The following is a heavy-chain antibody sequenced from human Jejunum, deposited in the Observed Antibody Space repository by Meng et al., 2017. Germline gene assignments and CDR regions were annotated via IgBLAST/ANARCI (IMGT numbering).Heavy chain of an antibody. CDR1: GGFASSGSYD. V-gene: IGHV4-61*01. CDR3: ARDNWGSIDY. CDR2: NFDNGRT. D-gene: IGHD7-27*01. J-gene: IGHJ4*02. Sequence: QLPLQSASPGLVRPSETLYLTSTFSGGFASSGSYDWTWVRQSPGKGLEWIGYNFDNGRTNYNPSLKSRVTMSVDTSRNQFSLKLSSVTAADTAVYYCARDNWGSIDYWGQGVLVTVFS.